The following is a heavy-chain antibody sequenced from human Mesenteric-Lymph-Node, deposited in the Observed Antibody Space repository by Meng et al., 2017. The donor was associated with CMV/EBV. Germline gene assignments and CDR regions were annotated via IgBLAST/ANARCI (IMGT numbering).Heavy chain of an antibody. Sequence: GESLKISCAASGFTFSTYCMSWVRQAPGRGLEWVASIRHDGSEKYYVDSVEGRFTISRDNAENSLDLQMNSLRVEDTAVYYCARDPHYGDYVYYHDYWGQGTLVTVSS. V-gene: IGHV3-7*01. CDR3: ARDPHYGDYVYYHDY. J-gene: IGHJ4*02. D-gene: IGHD4-17*01. CDR1: GFTFSTYC. CDR2: IRHDGSEK.